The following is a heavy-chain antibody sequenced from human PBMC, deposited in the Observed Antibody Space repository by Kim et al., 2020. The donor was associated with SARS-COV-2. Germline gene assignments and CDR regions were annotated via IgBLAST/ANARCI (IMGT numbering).Heavy chain of an antibody. V-gene: IGHV2-70*01. J-gene: IGHJ4*02. CDR2: IDWDDDK. Sequence: SGPTLVNPTQTLTLTCTYSGFSLSTSGMCVAWIRQPPGKALEWLALIDWDDDKYYSTSLKTRLTISKDTSKNQVVLTMSNMDPVDTATYHCARIRGGRLVDYYFDYWGRGTLVTVSS. D-gene: IGHD3-9*01. CDR1: GFSLSTSGMC. CDR3: ARIRGGRLVDYYFDY.